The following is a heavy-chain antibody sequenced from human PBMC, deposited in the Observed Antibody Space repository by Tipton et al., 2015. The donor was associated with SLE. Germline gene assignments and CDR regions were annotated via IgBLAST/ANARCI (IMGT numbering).Heavy chain of an antibody. CDR2: THYSGST. CDR1: GGSISSGGYY. J-gene: IGHJ2*01. Sequence: TLSLTCTVSGGSISSGGYYWSWIRQHPGKGLEWIGYTHYSGSTYYNPSLKSRVSISVDTSKNHFSLNLNSVTAADSALYYCAKLIADNGDYGWYFDLWGRGILVTVSS. CDR3: AKLIADNGDYGWYFDL. D-gene: IGHD4-17*01. V-gene: IGHV4-31*03.